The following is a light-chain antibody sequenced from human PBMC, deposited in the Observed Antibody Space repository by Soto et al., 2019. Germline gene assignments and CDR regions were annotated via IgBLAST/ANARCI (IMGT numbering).Light chain of an antibody. Sequence: EMVLTQSPGTLSLSPGERVTLSCSASQSINNNYLAWYQHKPGQAPRLIVYGASARATGIPDRFSGSGSGTEFTLNISRLEPEEFAVYYCQQYSSLYTFGQGTKLESK. J-gene: IGKJ2*01. CDR1: QSINNNY. CDR2: GAS. V-gene: IGKV3-20*01. CDR3: QQYSSLYT.